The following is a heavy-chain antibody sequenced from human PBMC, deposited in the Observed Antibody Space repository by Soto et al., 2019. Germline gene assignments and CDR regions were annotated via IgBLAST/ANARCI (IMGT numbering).Heavy chain of an antibody. CDR1: GFTFSSYG. CDR3: VNDPPTKVLTAGDY. CDR2: ISYDGSNK. J-gene: IGHJ4*02. D-gene: IGHD4-17*01. V-gene: IGHV3-30*18. Sequence: QVQLVASGGGVVQPGRSLRLSCAASGFTFSSYGMHWVRQAPGKGMEWVAVISYDGSNKYYAVSVTSRCTISRDNSKTTLYLQMTSLRAEDTALYYWVNDPPTKVLTAGDYWGQGTLVTFSS.